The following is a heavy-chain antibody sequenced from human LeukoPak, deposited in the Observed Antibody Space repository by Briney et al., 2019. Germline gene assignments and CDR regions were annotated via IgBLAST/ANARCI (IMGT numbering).Heavy chain of an antibody. V-gene: IGHV3-74*01. CDR2: ISTDGYTT. D-gene: IGHD2-15*01. CDR3: VVGGSPGY. Sequence: GGSLRLSCAASGLASSAYKMHWVRQAPRKGLVWVSRISTDGYTTDYADFVQGRFTASRDNTKNTWSLEMNSLRVEDTAVYYCVVGGSPGYWGQGTLVTVSS. J-gene: IGHJ4*02. CDR1: GLASSAYK.